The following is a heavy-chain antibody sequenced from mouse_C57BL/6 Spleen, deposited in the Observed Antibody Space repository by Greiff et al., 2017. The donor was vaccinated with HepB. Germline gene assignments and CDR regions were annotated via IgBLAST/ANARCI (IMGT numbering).Heavy chain of an antibody. J-gene: IGHJ1*03. CDR2: IYPGSGNT. V-gene: IGHV1-76*01. D-gene: IGHD1-1*01. CDR1: GYTFTDYY. Sequence: VQLQQSGAELVRPGASVKLSCKASGYTFTDYYINWVKQRPGQGLEWIARIYPGSGNTYYNEKFKGKATLTAEKSSSTAYMQLSSLTSADSAVYVCARGGYGSSYGYFDVWGTGTTVTVSS. CDR3: ARGGYGSSYGYFDV.